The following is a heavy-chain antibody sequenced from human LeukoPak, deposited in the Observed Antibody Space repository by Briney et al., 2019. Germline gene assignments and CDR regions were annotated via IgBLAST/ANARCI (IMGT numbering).Heavy chain of an antibody. CDR1: GYTFTGYY. J-gene: IGHJ4*02. Sequence: ASVKVSCTASGYTFTGYYLHWMRQAPGQGLEWMGWINPNSGGTNYAQKFQGRVTMTRDTSISTAYMELSRLRSDDTAVYYCARDTVTVTTPQIDHWGQGTLVTVSS. D-gene: IGHD4-17*01. CDR3: ARDTVTVTTPQIDH. V-gene: IGHV1-2*02. CDR2: INPNSGGT.